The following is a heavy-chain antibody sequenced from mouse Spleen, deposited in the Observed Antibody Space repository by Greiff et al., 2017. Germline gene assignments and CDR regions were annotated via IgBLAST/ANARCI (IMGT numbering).Heavy chain of an antibody. D-gene: IGHD2-1*01. CDR3: ARWGNYYFDY. V-gene: IGHV1-7*01. J-gene: IGHJ2*01. CDR1: GYTFTSYC. Sequence: VQLQQSGADLATPGASVKLSCTASGYTFTSYCMHWVRQWPGQGLEWIGYINPSSGYTRYNQKFKDKATLTADKSSSTAYMQLSSLTYEDSAVYYCARWGNYYFDYWGQGTTRTVSS. CDR2: INPSSGYT.